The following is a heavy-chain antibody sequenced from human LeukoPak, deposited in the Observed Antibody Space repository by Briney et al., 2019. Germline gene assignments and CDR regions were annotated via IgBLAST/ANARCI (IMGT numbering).Heavy chain of an antibody. V-gene: IGHV1-18*01. CDR1: GYTFTSYG. D-gene: IGHD3-10*01. Sequence: ASVKVSCKASGYTFTSYGISWVRQAPGQGLEWMGWISAYNGNTNYAQKLQGRVTMTTDTSTSTAYMELRSLRSDDTAVYYCARALVRGVIIEGWFDPWGQGTLVTVPS. CDR3: ARALVRGVIIEGWFDP. J-gene: IGHJ5*02. CDR2: ISAYNGNT.